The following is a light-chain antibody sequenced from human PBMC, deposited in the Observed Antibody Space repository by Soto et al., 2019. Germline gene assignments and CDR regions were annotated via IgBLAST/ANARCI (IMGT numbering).Light chain of an antibody. V-gene: IGKV3-20*01. J-gene: IGKJ2*01. CDR2: GAS. CDR3: QQFGSSIPHT. Sequence: EIVMTQSPGTLSLSPGERATISCRASQVIGSRYLAWYHQKSGQAPRLLIYGASSRASGIPVRFSGSGSGTDFTLTISRPETEDYGVYYCQQFGSSIPHTFGQGTKLEIK. CDR1: QVIGSRY.